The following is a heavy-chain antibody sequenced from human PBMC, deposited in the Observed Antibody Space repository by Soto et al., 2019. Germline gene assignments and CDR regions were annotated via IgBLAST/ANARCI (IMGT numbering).Heavy chain of an antibody. CDR3: ARPLWRDDYNWGYFDL. Sequence: QVQLVESGGGVVQPGRSLRLSCAASGFTFSSYAMHWVRQAPGKGLEWVAVISYDGSNKYYADSVKGRFTISRDNSKNXLYLQMNSLRAEETAVYYCARPLWRDDYNWGYFDLWGRGPLVTVSS. V-gene: IGHV3-30-3*01. CDR2: ISYDGSNK. CDR1: GFTFSSYA. J-gene: IGHJ2*01. D-gene: IGHD4-4*01.